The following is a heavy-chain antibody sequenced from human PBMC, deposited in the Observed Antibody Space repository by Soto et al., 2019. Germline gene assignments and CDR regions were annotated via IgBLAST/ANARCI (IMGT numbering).Heavy chain of an antibody. Sequence: LSLTCTVSGGSISSYYWSWIRQPPGKGLEWIGYIYYSGSTNYNPSLKSRVTISVDTSKNQFSLKLSSVTAADTAVYYCARASGWEPFDYWGQGTLVTVSS. CDR2: IYYSGST. D-gene: IGHD1-26*01. CDR1: GGSISSYY. V-gene: IGHV4-59*01. CDR3: ARASGWEPFDY. J-gene: IGHJ4*02.